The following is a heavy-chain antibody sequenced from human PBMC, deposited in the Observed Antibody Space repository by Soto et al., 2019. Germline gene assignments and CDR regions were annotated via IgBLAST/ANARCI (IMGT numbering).Heavy chain of an antibody. CDR1: GGTFSSYA. D-gene: IGHD3-22*01. CDR3: AGAPEDYYDSSGFDYFDY. V-gene: IGHV1-69*01. CDR2: IIPIFGTA. Sequence: QVHLVQSGAEVKKPGSSVKVSCKASGGTFSSYAISWVRQAPGQGLEWMGGIIPIFGTANYAQKFQGRVTTTADESTSTAYMERSSLRSEDTAVYYCAGAPEDYYDSSGFDYFDYWGQGTLVTVSS. J-gene: IGHJ4*02.